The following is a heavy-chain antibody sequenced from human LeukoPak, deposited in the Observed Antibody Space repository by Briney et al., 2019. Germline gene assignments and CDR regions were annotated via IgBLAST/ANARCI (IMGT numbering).Heavy chain of an antibody. D-gene: IGHD6-13*01. V-gene: IGHV3-7*01. CDR1: GFTFSSYW. J-gene: IGHJ4*02. Sequence: PGGSLRLSCAASGFTFSSYWMSWVRQAPGKGLEWVANIKQDGSEKYYVDSVKGRFTISRDNAKKSLYLQMNSLRAEDTAVYYCARDLSSSSWSTGIDYWGQGTLVTVSS. CDR3: ARDLSSSSWSTGIDY. CDR2: IKQDGSEK.